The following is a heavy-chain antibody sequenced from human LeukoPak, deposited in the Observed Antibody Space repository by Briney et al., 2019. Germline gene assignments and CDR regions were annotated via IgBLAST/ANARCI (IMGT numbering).Heavy chain of an antibody. V-gene: IGHV3-74*01. CDR2: INGDGSST. D-gene: IGHD3-22*01. CDR1: GFTLSSNW. J-gene: IGHJ4*02. CDR3: ASGSSSGWPDYFDY. Sequence: GGSLRLSCAASGFTLSSNWMHRVRQAPGKGLVWVSRINGDGSSTPYADSVKGRFIISRDNAKNTLYLQMNSLRAEDTAVYYCASGSSSGWPDYFDYWGQGTPVTVSS.